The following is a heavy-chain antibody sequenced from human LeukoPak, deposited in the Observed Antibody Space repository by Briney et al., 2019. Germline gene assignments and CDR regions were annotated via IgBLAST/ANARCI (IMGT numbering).Heavy chain of an antibody. D-gene: IGHD2-2*01. CDR2: INPNSGGT. CDR3: SRSIVVVPAARY. V-gene: IGHV1-2*02. J-gene: IGHJ4*02. CDR1: GYTSTGYY. Sequence: GASVKVSCKASGYTSTGYYMHWVRQAPGQGLEWMGWINPNSGGTNYAQKFQGRVTMTRDTSISTAYMELSRLRSDDTAVYYCSRSIVVVPAARYWGQGTLVTVSS.